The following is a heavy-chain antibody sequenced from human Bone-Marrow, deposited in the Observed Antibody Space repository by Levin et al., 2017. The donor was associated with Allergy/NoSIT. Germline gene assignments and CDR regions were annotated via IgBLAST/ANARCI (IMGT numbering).Heavy chain of an antibody. CDR3: ARIGIYRYFDY. CDR1: GGSIRSYY. D-gene: IGHD1-14*01. J-gene: IGHJ4*02. V-gene: IGHV4-4*07. Sequence: NPSETLSLTCTVSGGSIRSYYWSWIRQPAGKGLEWIGRIFPSGTTSYNPSLKSRVTMSVDTSKNLFSLNLNSVTAADTAVYYCARIGIYRYFDYWGQGTLVTVSS. CDR2: IFPSGTT.